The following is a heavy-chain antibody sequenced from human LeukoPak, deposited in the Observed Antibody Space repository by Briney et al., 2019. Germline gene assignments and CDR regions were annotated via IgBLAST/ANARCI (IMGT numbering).Heavy chain of an antibody. D-gene: IGHD1-26*01. V-gene: IGHV3-64*01. CDR1: GFTFSSYA. CDR2: ISSTGGST. Sequence: GGSLRLSCAASGFTFSSYAMHWVRQAPGKGLEYVSAISSTGGSTYYANSVKGRFTISRDNSKNTLCLQMGSLRAEDMAVYYCASWDDFDWYFDLWGRGTLVTVSS. J-gene: IGHJ2*01. CDR3: ASWDDFDWYFDL.